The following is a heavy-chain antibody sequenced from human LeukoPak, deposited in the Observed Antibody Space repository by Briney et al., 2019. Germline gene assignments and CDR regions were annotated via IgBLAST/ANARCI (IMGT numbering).Heavy chain of an antibody. CDR1: GFTFSSYE. J-gene: IGHJ4*02. V-gene: IGHV3-48*03. D-gene: IGHD6-13*01. Sequence: GGSLRLSCAASGFTFSSYEMNWVRQAPGKGLEWVSYISSSGSTIYYADSVKGRFTISRDNSKNTLYLQMNSLRAEDTAVYYCAKAGSSWYYFDYWGQGTLVTVSS. CDR2: ISSSGSTI. CDR3: AKAGSSWYYFDY.